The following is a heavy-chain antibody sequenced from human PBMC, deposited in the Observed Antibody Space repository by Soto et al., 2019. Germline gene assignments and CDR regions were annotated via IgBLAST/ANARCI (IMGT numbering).Heavy chain of an antibody. CDR3: ASGASRWYPYFLDS. V-gene: IGHV1-69*01. D-gene: IGHD6-13*01. Sequence: QAQVVQSGAEVRKPGSSVKLSCKASEGTFNSYAIAWVRQAPGQGLEWTGGMIPYYNTLNYAQKFQDRATITADDSTNTAYMELSSPSSDDTAVYFCASGASRWYPYFLDSWAQGTLVTASS. CDR2: MIPYYNTL. CDR1: EGTFNSYA. J-gene: IGHJ4*02.